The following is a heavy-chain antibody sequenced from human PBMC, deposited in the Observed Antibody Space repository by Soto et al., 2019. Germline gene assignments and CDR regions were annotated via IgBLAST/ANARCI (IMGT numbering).Heavy chain of an antibody. CDR2: INPNSGGT. Sequence: ASVKVSCKASGYTFTGYYMHWVRQAPGQGLEWMGWINPNSGGTNYAQKFQGWVTMTRDTSISTAYMELSSLRSEDTAVYYCARRGPRGSGSPGYYGMDVWGQGTTVTVSS. CDR3: ARRGPRGSGSPGYYGMDV. J-gene: IGHJ6*02. CDR1: GYTFTGYY. D-gene: IGHD1-26*01. V-gene: IGHV1-2*04.